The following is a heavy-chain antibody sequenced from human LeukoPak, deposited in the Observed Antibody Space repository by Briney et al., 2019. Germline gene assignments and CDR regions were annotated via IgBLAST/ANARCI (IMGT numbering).Heavy chain of an antibody. CDR3: ARGGLTIAEATTSWYLDY. V-gene: IGHV3-43*01. CDR2: ISWDGGST. CDR1: GFTFDDYT. D-gene: IGHD1-26*01. Sequence: PGGSLRLSCAASGFTFDDYTMHWVRQAPGKGLEWVSLISWDGGSTYYADSVKGRFTISRDNSKNTLYLQMNSLRGEDTAVYYCARGGLTIAEATTSWYLDYWGQGTLVTVSS. J-gene: IGHJ4*02.